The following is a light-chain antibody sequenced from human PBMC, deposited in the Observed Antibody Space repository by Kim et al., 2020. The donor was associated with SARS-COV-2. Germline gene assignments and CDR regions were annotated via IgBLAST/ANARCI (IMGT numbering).Light chain of an antibody. CDR3: QSYDSSLRV. J-gene: IGLJ3*02. CDR1: SSNIGAGYD. V-gene: IGLV1-40*01. Sequence: PGQRVTISCTGSSSNIGAGYDVHWYQQLLGTAPKLLIYGNSNRPSGVPDRFSGSKSGTSASLAITGLQAEDEADYYCQSYDSSLRVFGGGTQLTVL. CDR2: GNS.